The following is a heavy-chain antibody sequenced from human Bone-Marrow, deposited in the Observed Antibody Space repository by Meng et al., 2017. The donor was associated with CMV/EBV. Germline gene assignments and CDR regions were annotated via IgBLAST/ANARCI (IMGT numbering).Heavy chain of an antibody. CDR1: GFTFSSYS. D-gene: IGHD4-11*01. CDR2: ISSSSSYI. V-gene: IGHV3-21*01. Sequence: GESLKISCAASGFTFSSYSMNWVRQAPGKGLEWVSFISSSSSYIYYADSVKGRFTISRDNAKNSLYLQMNSLRAEDTAVYYCARDLVDYNTIDYWGQGTLVTVSS. J-gene: IGHJ4*02. CDR3: ARDLVDYNTIDY.